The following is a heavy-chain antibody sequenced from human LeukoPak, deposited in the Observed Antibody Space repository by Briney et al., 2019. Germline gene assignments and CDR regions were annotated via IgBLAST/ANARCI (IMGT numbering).Heavy chain of an antibody. CDR3: AREGYSSSWYQEPNFDC. CDR1: GFTFSSYW. CDR2: IKQDGNEK. Sequence: GGSLRLSCAASGFTFSSYWMSWVRQAPGKGLEWVANIKQDGNEKYYVDSVKGRFTISRDNAKNSLYLQMNSLRAEDTAVYYCAREGYSSSWYQEPNFDCWGQGTLVTVSS. D-gene: IGHD6-13*01. J-gene: IGHJ4*02. V-gene: IGHV3-7*03.